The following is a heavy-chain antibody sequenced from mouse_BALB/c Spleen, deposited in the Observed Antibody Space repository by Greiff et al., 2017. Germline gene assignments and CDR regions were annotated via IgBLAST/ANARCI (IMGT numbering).Heavy chain of an antibody. D-gene: IGHD2-3*01. Sequence: VQLQQSGPGLVAPSQSLSITCTVSGFSLTSYDISWIRQPPGKGLEWLGVIWTGGGTNYNSAFMSRLSISKDNSKSQVFLKMNSLQTDDTAIYYGVRDDGSYFDYWGQGTTLTVSS. CDR2: IWTGGGT. CDR3: VRDDGSYFDY. CDR1: GFSLTSYD. V-gene: IGHV2-9-2*01. J-gene: IGHJ2*01.